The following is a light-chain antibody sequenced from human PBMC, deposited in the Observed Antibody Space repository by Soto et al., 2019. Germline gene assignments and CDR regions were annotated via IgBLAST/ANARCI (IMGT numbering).Light chain of an antibody. J-gene: IGKJ3*01. V-gene: IGKV3-20*01. CDR2: GAS. Sequence: EIVLTQSPGTLSLSPGERATLSCRATQSVNSNYLAWYQQKPGQAPRLLIYGASSRATGIPDRFSGSGSGTDLTLTISRLGPEDFAVYYCQQYGNSPFTFGPGTKVDIK. CDR3: QQYGNSPFT. CDR1: QSVNSNY.